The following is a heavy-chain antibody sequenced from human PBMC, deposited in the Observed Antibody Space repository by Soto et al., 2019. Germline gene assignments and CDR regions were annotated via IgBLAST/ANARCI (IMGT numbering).Heavy chain of an antibody. CDR3: AREAPDYNLSPGMDV. CDR1: GFTFSSYA. D-gene: IGHD4-4*01. V-gene: IGHV3-30-3*01. Sequence: QVQLVESGGGVVQPGRSLRLSCAASGFTFSSYAMHWVRQAPGKGLEWVAVISYDGSNKYYADSVKGRFSISRDNSKNPLYLQMHSLRAEDTAVYYCAREAPDYNLSPGMDVWGQGTTVTVSS. CDR2: ISYDGSNK. J-gene: IGHJ6*02.